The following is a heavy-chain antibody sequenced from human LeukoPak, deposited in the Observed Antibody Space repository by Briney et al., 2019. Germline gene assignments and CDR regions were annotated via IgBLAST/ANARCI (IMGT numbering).Heavy chain of an antibody. CDR1: GFTFDDYA. CDR3: AKDRSPRGGFDP. V-gene: IGHV3-9*01. Sequence: GGSLKLSCAASGFTFDDYAMHWVRHAPGKGLEWVSGISWNSGSIGYADSVKGRFTISRDNAKNSLYLQMNSLRAEDTALYYCAKDRSPRGGFDPWGQGTLVTVSS. CDR2: ISWNSGSI. J-gene: IGHJ5*02. D-gene: IGHD1-26*01.